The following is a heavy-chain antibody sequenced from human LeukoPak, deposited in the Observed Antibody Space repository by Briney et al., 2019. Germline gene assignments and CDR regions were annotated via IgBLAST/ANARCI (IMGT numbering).Heavy chain of an antibody. Sequence: GGSLSLLCAAAGFTFSSYNMKWVRQAPGEGLEGVSCISGSGSGKYYADSVKGRFTIFRDNAENSLYLQKNNLRVEDTAVYYCVRSAFHAGSGNYYDYWGQGTLVTVSS. D-gene: IGHD3-22*01. V-gene: IGHV3-48*04. CDR2: ISGSGSGK. CDR1: GFTFSSYN. CDR3: VRSAFHAGSGNYYDY. J-gene: IGHJ4*02.